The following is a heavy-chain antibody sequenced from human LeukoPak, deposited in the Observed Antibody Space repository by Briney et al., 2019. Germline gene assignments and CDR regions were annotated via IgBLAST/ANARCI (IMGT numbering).Heavy chain of an antibody. J-gene: IGHJ1*01. Sequence: SETLSLSCTVSGGSINSGSYYWSWIRQPAGKGLEWIGRINTSGSINYNPSLKSRVTISVDTSKNQFSLKLSYVTAADTAVYYCARHGGYYDSSGYPSEYFQHWGQGTLVTVSS. CDR3: ARHGGYYDSSGYPSEYFQH. D-gene: IGHD3-22*01. V-gene: IGHV4-61*02. CDR1: GGSINSGSYY. CDR2: INTSGSI.